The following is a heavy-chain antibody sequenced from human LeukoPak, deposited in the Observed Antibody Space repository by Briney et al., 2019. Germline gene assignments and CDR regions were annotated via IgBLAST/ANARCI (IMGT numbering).Heavy chain of an antibody. CDR3: AKPGIAVALEDY. D-gene: IGHD6-19*01. CDR1: GFTFSSYG. Sequence: PGGSLRLSCAASGFTFSSYGMHWVRQAPGKGLEWVAVISYDGSNKYYADSVKGRFTISRDNSKNTLYLQMNSLRAEDTAVYYCAKPGIAVALEDYWGQGTLVTVSS. CDR2: ISYDGSNK. J-gene: IGHJ4*02. V-gene: IGHV3-30*18.